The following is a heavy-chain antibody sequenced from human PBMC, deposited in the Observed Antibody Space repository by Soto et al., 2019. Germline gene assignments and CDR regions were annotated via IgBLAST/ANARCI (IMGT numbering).Heavy chain of an antibody. Sequence: ASVEVSCKASGGTFSSYDISWVRQAPGQGLEWMGGIIPIFGTANYAQKFQGRVTITADESTSTAYMELSSLRSEDTAVYYCASHSRRYCSSTSCSVLDDVYYFDYWGQGTLVTVSS. CDR2: IIPIFGTA. D-gene: IGHD2-2*01. CDR3: ASHSRRYCSSTSCSVLDDVYYFDY. J-gene: IGHJ4*02. CDR1: GGTFSSYD. V-gene: IGHV1-69*13.